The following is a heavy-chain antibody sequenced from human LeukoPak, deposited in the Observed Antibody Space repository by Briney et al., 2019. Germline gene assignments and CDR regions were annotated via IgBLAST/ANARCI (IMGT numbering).Heavy chain of an antibody. V-gene: IGHV3-64D*06. D-gene: IGHD3-10*01. CDR3: VIYYGSGSYDY. CDR2: ISSNGDIT. J-gene: IGHJ4*02. CDR1: GFTFSIYA. Sequence: PGGALRLSCSASGFTFSIYAMHWVRQAPGKGLEYVSAISSNGDITYHADSVKGRFTISRGNSKNTLYLQMSSLRAEDTAVYYCVIYYGSGSYDYWGQGTLVTVSS.